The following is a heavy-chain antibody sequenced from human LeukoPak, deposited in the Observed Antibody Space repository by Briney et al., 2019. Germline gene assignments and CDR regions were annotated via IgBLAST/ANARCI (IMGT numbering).Heavy chain of an antibody. CDR1: GYTFTSYD. J-gene: IGHJ5*02. CDR2: MNPNSGNT. D-gene: IGHD6-25*01. CDR3: ARDPTPPAGGKEFDP. V-gene: IGHV1-8*01. Sequence: ASVKVSCKASGYTFTSYDINWVRQATGQGLEWMGWMNPNSGNTGYAQKFQGRVIMTRNTSISTAYMELSSLRSEDTAVYYCARDPTPPAGGKEFDPWGQGTLVTVSS.